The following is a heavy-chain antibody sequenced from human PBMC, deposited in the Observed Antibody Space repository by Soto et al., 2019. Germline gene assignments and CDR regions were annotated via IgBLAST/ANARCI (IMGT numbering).Heavy chain of an antibody. J-gene: IGHJ4*02. CDR3: ARDSFYCSGGSCYFSYFDY. Sequence: GGSLRLSCAASGFTFSSYAMHWVRQAPGKGLEWVAVISYDGSNKYYADSVKGRFTISRDNSKNTLYLQMNSLRAEDTAVYYCARDSFYCSGGSCYFSYFDYWGQGTLVTVSS. CDR1: GFTFSSYA. CDR2: ISYDGSNK. V-gene: IGHV3-30-3*01. D-gene: IGHD2-15*01.